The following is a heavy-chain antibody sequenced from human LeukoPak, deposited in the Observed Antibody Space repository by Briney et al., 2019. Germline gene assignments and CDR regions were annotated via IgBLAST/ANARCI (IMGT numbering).Heavy chain of an antibody. V-gene: IGHV4-59*01. D-gene: IGHD6-19*01. J-gene: IGHJ6*02. Sequence: SGTLSLTCTVSGGSISSYYWSWIRQPPGKGLEWIGYIYYSGSTNYNPSLKSRVTISVDTSKNQFSLKLSSVAAADTAVYYCARDSWVAGSQVYYYYGMDVWGQGTTVTVSS. CDR1: GGSISSYY. CDR3: ARDSWVAGSQVYYYYGMDV. CDR2: IYYSGST.